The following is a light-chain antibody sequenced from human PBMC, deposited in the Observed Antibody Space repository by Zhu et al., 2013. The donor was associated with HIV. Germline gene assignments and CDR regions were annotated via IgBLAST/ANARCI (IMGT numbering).Light chain of an antibody. V-gene: IGKV2-28*01. CDR3: MQALQTPYT. CDR2: LGS. CDR1: QSLLHSNGYNY. J-gene: IGKJ2*01. Sequence: DIVMTQSPLSLPVTPGEPASISCRSSQSLLHSNGYNYLDWYLQKPGQSPQLLIYLGSNQASGVPDRFSGSGSGTDFTLEISRVEAEDVGIYYCMQALQTPYTFGQGTKLEIK.